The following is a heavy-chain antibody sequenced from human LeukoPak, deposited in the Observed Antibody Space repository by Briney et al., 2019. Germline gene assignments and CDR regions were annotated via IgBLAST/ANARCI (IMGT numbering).Heavy chain of an antibody. CDR2: INPNSGGT. CDR3: ARDYYDSSGFLWY. J-gene: IGHJ4*02. V-gene: IGHV1-2*06. CDR1: GYTFTSYY. Sequence: GASVKVSCKASGYTFTSYYMHWVRQAPGQGLEWMGRINPNSGGTNYAQKFQGRVTMTRDTSISTAYMELSRLRSDDTPVYYCARDYYDSSGFLWYWGQGTLVTVSS. D-gene: IGHD3-22*01.